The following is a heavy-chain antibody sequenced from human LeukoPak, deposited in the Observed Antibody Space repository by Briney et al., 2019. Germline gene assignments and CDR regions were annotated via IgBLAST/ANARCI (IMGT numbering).Heavy chain of an antibody. D-gene: IGHD6-13*01. Sequence: SETLALTCTVPGVPIRRYYWIWIRQPPGKGLEWIGYIYYSGSTNCNPPLKSRVTISVDTSKNQFSLKLSSVTAADTAVYYCARGLMMAVAGRGEFHYWGQGTLVTVSS. V-gene: IGHV4-59*01. CDR2: IYYSGST. CDR3: ARGLMMAVAGRGEFHY. J-gene: IGHJ4*02. CDR1: GVPIRRYY.